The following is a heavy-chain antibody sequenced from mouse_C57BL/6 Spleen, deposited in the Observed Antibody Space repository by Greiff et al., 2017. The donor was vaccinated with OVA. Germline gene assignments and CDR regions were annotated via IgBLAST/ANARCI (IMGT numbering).Heavy chain of an antibody. V-gene: IGHV1-55*01. J-gene: IGHJ1*03. D-gene: IGHD1-1*01. CDR3: ARTIITTVVDWYFDV. CDR2: IYPGSGST. CDR1: GYTFTSYW. Sequence: VQLQQPGAELVKPGASVKMSCKASGYTFTSYWITWVKQRPGQGLEWIGDIYPGSGSTNYNEKFKSKATLTVDTSSSTAYMQRSSLTSEDSAVYYCARTIITTVVDWYFDVWGTGTTVTGSS.